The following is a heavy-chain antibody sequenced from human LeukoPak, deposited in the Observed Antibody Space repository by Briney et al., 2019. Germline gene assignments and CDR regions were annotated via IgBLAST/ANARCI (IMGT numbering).Heavy chain of an antibody. V-gene: IGHV4-39*01. CDR3: ARHVESLGSGFPFDY. CDR2: ISYSGRT. Sequence: PSETLSLTCTVSGGSISSKSYHWGWIRQPPGKGLELIGAISYSGRTYYSPPLQSRVTISGDSSKSQFSLRLTSVTAADTALYYCARHVESLGSGFPFDYWGQGTLVTVSS. J-gene: IGHJ4*02. D-gene: IGHD3-16*01. CDR1: GGSISSKSYH.